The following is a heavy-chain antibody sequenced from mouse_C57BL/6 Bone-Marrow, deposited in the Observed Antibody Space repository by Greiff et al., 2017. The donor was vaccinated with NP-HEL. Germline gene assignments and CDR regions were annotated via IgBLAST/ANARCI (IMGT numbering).Heavy chain of an antibody. J-gene: IGHJ4*01. CDR1: GYTFTSYW. D-gene: IGHD1-1*01. Sequence: VQLQQPGAELVMPGASVKLSCKASGYTFTSYWMHWVKQRPGQGLEWIGEIDPSDSYTNYNQKFKGKSTLTVDKSYSTAYMQLSSLTSEDSAVYYCAREVDYYGSSYIYAMDYWGQGTSVTVSS. V-gene: IGHV1-69*01. CDR3: AREVDYYGSSYIYAMDY. CDR2: IDPSDSYT.